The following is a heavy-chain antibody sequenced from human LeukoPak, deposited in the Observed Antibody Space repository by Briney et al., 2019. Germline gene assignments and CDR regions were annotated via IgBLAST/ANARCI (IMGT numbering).Heavy chain of an antibody. J-gene: IGHJ5*02. Sequence: GASVKVSCKASGYTFTSYDINWVRQATGQGLEWMGWMNPNSGNTGYAQKFQGRVTMTRNTSISTAYMELSSLRSEDTAVYYCAGGLRAPFRFDPWGQGTLVTVSS. D-gene: IGHD3-3*02. CDR1: GYTFTSYD. V-gene: IGHV1-8*01. CDR2: MNPNSGNT. CDR3: AGGLRAPFRFDP.